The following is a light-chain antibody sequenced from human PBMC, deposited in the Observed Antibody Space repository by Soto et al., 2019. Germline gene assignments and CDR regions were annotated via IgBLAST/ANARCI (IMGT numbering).Light chain of an antibody. J-gene: IGKJ3*01. V-gene: IGKV3D-15*01. Sequence: IVMTQSPDTLSVSPGEGATLSCRASQRISTNLAWYQQRPGQAPRLLIYDASTRATGLPARFSGSGSGTEFTLTISRLQSEDSSVYYCQQSHNRPSFGPGTKVEIK. CDR1: QRISTN. CDR2: DAS. CDR3: QQSHNRPS.